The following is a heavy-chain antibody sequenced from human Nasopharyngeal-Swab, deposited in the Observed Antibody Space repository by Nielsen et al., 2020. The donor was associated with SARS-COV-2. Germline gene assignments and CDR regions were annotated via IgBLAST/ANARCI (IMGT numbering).Heavy chain of an antibody. D-gene: IGHD6-13*01. J-gene: IGHJ4*02. CDR2: IYYSGST. CDR1: GGSISSYY. V-gene: IGHV4-59*01. CDR3: ARGREGYSSSWYFDY. Sequence: SETLSLTCTVSGGSISSYYWSWIRQPPGKGLEWIGYIYYSGSTNYNPSLKSRVTISVDTPKNQFSLKLSSVTVADTAVYYCARGREGYSSSWYFDYWGQGTLVTVSS.